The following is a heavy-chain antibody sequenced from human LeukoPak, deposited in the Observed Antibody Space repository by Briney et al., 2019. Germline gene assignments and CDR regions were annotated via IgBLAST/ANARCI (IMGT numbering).Heavy chain of an antibody. D-gene: IGHD1-1*01. V-gene: IGHV4-59*01. CDR2: VDHTGST. CDR3: ARGRVSSSTWYSTYYYYFYMDV. J-gene: IGHJ6*03. CDR1: DDSITMYY. Sequence: SETLSLTCSVSDDSITMYYWTWIRQPPGKGLEWIGCVDHTGSTNFNLSLNGRVSISRDTTKNLFSLRLRSVTAADTAVYFCARGRVSSSTWYSTYYYYFYMDVWGKGTTVTVSS.